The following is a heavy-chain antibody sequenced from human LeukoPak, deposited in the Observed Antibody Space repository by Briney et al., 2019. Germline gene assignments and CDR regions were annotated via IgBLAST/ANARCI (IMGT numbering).Heavy chain of an antibody. CDR1: GYTFTSYD. CDR2: MNPNSGNT. J-gene: IGHJ4*02. CDR3: ARADSPGASYHY. Sequence: ASVKVSCKASGYTFTSYDINWVRQATRQVLEWMGWMNPNSGNTVFAQKFRGRVTFSRSTSISTAYMELSSLKSQDTAVYYCARADSPGASYHYWGQGTLVTVSS. V-gene: IGHV1-8*03. D-gene: IGHD1-26*01.